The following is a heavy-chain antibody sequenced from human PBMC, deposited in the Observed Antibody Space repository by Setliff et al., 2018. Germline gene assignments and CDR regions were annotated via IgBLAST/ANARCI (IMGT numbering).Heavy chain of an antibody. J-gene: IGHJ4*02. Sequence: GGSLRLSCEGSGFAFNNAWVNWVRQAPGKGLEWVGRIKGKANGGITDYGAAARGTFTISSDDEESAVFLQMDSLKTEDTAVYYCFTDWLDGGTPGGYWGQGTLVTVSS. V-gene: IGHV3-15*01. D-gene: IGHD1-1*01. CDR3: FTDWLDGGTPGGY. CDR2: IKGKANGGIT. CDR1: GFAFNNAW.